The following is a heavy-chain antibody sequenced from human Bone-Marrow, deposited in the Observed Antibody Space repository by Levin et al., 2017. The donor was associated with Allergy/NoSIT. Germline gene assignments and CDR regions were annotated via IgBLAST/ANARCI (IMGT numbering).Heavy chain of an antibody. CDR1: DGSIRNYY. CDR2: MYSSGSA. D-gene: IGHD4-17*01. J-gene: IGHJ6*02. CDR3: ARNPYGDSIYGMDV. V-gene: IGHV4-4*07. Sequence: SQTLSLPCTVSDGSIRNYYWSWIRQPAGKGLEWIGRMYSSGSANYNPSLKSRVTMSVDTSKNQFSLKLMSVTAADTAVYYCARNPYGDSIYGMDVWGQGTTVTVSS.